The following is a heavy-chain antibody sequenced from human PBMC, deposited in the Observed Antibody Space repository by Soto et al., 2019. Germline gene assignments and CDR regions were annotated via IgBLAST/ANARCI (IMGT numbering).Heavy chain of an antibody. D-gene: IGHD6-19*01. J-gene: IGHJ4*02. Sequence: PGESLKISCKASGYSKNINYWLGWVRQVPGKGLEWMGVISPGDSDTRYSPSFEGQVTISADKSLTTAYLQWSSLKASDSAMYYCVRCRDSGWPYFFDYWGQGTLVTVSS. CDR3: VRCRDSGWPYFFDY. CDR2: ISPGDSDT. CDR1: GYSKNINYW. V-gene: IGHV5-51*01.